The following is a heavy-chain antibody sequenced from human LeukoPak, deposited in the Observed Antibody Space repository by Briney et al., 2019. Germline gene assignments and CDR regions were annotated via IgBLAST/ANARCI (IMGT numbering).Heavy chain of an antibody. D-gene: IGHD6-6*01. CDR3: ARWEYSSNWFDP. Sequence: SETLSLTCTVSGYSISSGYYWGWIRQPPGKGLEWIGYIYYSGSTNYNPSLKSRVTISVDTSKNQFSLKLSSVTAADTAVYYCARWEYSSNWFDPWGQGTLVTVSS. J-gene: IGHJ5*02. V-gene: IGHV4-38-2*02. CDR2: IYYSGST. CDR1: GYSISSGYY.